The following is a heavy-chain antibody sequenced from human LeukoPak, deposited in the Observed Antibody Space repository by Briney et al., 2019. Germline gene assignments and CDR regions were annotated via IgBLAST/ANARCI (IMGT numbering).Heavy chain of an antibody. CDR2: IRGSDDNT. J-gene: IGHJ4*02. D-gene: IGHD3-10*01. V-gene: IGHV3-23*01. Sequence: GGSLRLSCAASGFTFSIYAMSWVRQAPGKGLEWVSGIRGSDDNTYYADSVKGRFTMSRDNSKNTLYLQMNGLRAEDTAVYYCAKALSGSGNYGDFHYWGQETLVTVSS. CDR1: GFTFSIYA. CDR3: AKALSGSGNYGDFHY.